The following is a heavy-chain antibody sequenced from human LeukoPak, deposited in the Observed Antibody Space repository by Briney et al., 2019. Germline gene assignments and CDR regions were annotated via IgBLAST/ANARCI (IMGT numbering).Heavy chain of an antibody. CDR2: ISYDGSNK. D-gene: IGHD5-18*01. V-gene: IGHV3-30*18. J-gene: IGHJ6*02. Sequence: PGRSLRLSCAASGFTFSSYGMHWVRQAPGKGLEWVAVISYDGSNKYYADSAKGRFTISRDNSKNTLYLQMNSLRAEDTAVYYCAKEGGYSYGLYGMDVWGQGTTVTVSS. CDR1: GFTFSSYG. CDR3: AKEGGYSYGLYGMDV.